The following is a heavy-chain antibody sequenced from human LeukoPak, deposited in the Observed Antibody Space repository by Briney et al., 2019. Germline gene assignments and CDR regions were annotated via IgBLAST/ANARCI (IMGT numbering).Heavy chain of an antibody. J-gene: IGHJ5*02. CDR3: AKDQVAAALGVPWFDP. Sequence: AGSLRRSCAASGFTFSSYGMHWVRQAPGKGLEWVAFIRYDGSNKYYADSVKGRFTISRDNSKNTLYLQMNSLRGEDTAVYYCAKDQVAAALGVPWFDPWGQGTLVTVSS. D-gene: IGHD2-15*01. CDR2: IRYDGSNK. V-gene: IGHV3-30*02. CDR1: GFTFSSYG.